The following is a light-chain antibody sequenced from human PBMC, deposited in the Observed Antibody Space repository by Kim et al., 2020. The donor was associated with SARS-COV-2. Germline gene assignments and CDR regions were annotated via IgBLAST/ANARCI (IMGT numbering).Light chain of an antibody. V-gene: IGKV1-33*01. CDR2: DAS. J-gene: IGKJ4*01. Sequence: DIQMTQSPSSLSASVGDTVTITCQASEDINNYLNWYQQKPGKAPKLLICDASNLETGVPSRYSGSGSGRDFTFTINSLQPEDIATYYCQRYDDVPLTFGGGTKVEIK. CDR1: EDINNY. CDR3: QRYDDVPLT.